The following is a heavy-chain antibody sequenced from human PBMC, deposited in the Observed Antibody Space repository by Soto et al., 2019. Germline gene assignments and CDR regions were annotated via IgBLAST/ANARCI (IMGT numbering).Heavy chain of an antibody. CDR1: GFTFSNYA. D-gene: IGHD4-17*01. J-gene: IGHJ4*02. V-gene: IGHV3-30-3*01. CDR3: ARRPVTYYFDY. CDR2: ISYDGSNK. Sequence: QVQLVKSGGGVVQPGRSLRLSCAASGFTFSNYAMHWVRQAPGKGLEWVAVISYDGSNKYYADSVKGRFTISRDNSKNTLYLQMNSLRAEDTAVYYCARRPVTYYFDYWGQGTLVTVSS.